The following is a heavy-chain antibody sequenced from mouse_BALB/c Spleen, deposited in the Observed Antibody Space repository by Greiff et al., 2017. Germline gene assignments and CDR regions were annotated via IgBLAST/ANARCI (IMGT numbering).Heavy chain of an antibody. J-gene: IGHJ3*01. V-gene: IGHV14-3*02. Sequence: EVKLMESGAELVKPGASVKLSCTASGFNIKDTYMHWVKQRPEQGLEWIGRIDPANGNTKYDPKFQGKATITADTSSNTAYLQLSSLISEDTAVYYCAGRGGAWFAYWGQGTLVTVSA. CDR3: AGRGGAWFAY. CDR2: IDPANGNT. CDR1: GFNIKDTY. D-gene: IGHD6-1*01.